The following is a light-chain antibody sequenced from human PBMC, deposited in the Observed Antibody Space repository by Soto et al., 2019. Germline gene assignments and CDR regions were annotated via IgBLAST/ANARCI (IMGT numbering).Light chain of an antibody. CDR1: QYINTW. V-gene: IGKV1-5*03. J-gene: IGKJ2*01. CDR2: SSS. CDR3: QQYQGFPFT. Sequence: DIQMTQSPSTLSASVGDRVIITCRASQYINTWSARYQQKPGRAPKLLIYSSSSLESGVPSRFSGSGSGSEFTLTISSLQSDDFATYYCQQYQGFPFTFGQGTKLEI.